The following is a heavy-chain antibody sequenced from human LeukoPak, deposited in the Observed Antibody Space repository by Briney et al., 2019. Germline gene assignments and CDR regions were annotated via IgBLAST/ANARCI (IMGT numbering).Heavy chain of an antibody. Sequence: ASVKVSCKASGYTFTSYDFNWVRQATGQRPEWMGWMSPNSGDTGYAQKFQDRVTMTRNTSISTAYMELSSLRSDDTAVYYCARDPGIAVAGIRYYYGMDVWGQGTTVTVSS. CDR1: GYTFTSYD. J-gene: IGHJ6*02. CDR2: MSPNSGDT. V-gene: IGHV1-8*01. CDR3: ARDPGIAVAGIRYYYGMDV. D-gene: IGHD6-19*01.